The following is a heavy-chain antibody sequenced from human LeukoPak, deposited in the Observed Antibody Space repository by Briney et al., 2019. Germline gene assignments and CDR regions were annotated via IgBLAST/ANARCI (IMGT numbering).Heavy chain of an antibody. CDR3: AKSTVSLNYYDSSGSFDY. CDR1: GFTFSSYA. V-gene: IGHV3-23*01. CDR2: ISTSGGGT. J-gene: IGHJ4*02. D-gene: IGHD3-22*01. Sequence: GGSLRLSCAASGFTFSSYAMSWVRQAPGKGLEWVSAISTSGGGTYYADSVKGRFTISRDNSKNTLYLQMNSLRAEDTAVYYCAKSTVSLNYYDSSGSFDYWGQGTLVTVSS.